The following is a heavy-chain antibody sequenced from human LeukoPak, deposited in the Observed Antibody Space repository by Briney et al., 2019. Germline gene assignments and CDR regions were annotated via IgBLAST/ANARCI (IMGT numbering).Heavy chain of an antibody. CDR3: ARGSPDSGWYFYYYGMDV. CDR1: GFTFSSYS. Sequence: GGSLRLSCAASGFTFSSYSMNRVRQAPGKGLEWVSSISSSSSYIYYADSVKGRFTISRDNAKNSLYLQMNSLRAEDTAVYYCARGSPDSGWYFYYYGMDVWGQGTTVTVSS. J-gene: IGHJ6*02. V-gene: IGHV3-21*01. D-gene: IGHD6-19*01. CDR2: ISSSSSYI.